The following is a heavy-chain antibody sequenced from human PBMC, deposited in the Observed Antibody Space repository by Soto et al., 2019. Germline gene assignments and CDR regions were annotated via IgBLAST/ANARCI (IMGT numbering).Heavy chain of an antibody. CDR1: GFTFSSYAM. J-gene: IGHJ5*02. V-gene: IGHV4-4*02. CDR3: ARAVRSWFDP. CDR2: IYHSGST. Sequence: GSLRLSCAASGFTFSSYAMSWVRQAPGKGLEWIGEIYHSGSTNYNPSLKSRVTISVDKSKNQFSLKLSSVTAADTAVYYCARAVRSWFDPWGQGTLVTVSS.